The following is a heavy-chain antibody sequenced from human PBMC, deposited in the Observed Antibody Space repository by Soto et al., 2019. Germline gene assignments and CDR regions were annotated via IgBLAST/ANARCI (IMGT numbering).Heavy chain of an antibody. D-gene: IGHD3-22*01. Sequence: GESLKISCAASGFSFSSYAMSWVRQAPGRGLEWVSGISGRGDTTYYADSVKGRFTISRDNSKNTLYLQMDSLRAEDTAVYSCAKEQDRYYFDSNAYPTDYWGQGTLVTVSS. CDR1: GFSFSSYA. CDR2: ISGRGDTT. J-gene: IGHJ4*02. V-gene: IGHV3-23*01. CDR3: AKEQDRYYFDSNAYPTDY.